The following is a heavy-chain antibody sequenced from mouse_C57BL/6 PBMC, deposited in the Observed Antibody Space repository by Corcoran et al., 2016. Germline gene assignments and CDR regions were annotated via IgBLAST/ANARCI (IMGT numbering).Heavy chain of an antibody. CDR1: GYTFTDYY. CDR3: ARRGFYDYHYAMDY. CDR2: INPNNGGT. Sequence: EVQLQQSGPELVKPGASVTISCKAAGYTFTDYYMNWVKQSHGKSLEWIGDINPNNGGTSYNQKFKGKATLTVDKSSSTAYMELRSLTSEDSAVYSCARRGFYDYHYAMDYLGQGTSVTVSS. V-gene: IGHV1-26*01. J-gene: IGHJ4*01. D-gene: IGHD2-4*01.